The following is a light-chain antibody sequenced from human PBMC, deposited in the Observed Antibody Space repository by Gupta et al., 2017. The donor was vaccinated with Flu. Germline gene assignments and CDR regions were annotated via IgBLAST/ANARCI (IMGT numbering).Light chain of an antibody. Sequence: SLSNLAASVGDRVTNTCRDSQSISSWLEWYQQKPGKAPKLMIYKASRVERGVPSRFSGSGYATEFTLTISRLQPDDFANYYCQQDNSYSTFGQGTKMEIK. V-gene: IGKV1-5*03. CDR3: QQDNSYST. CDR2: KAS. CDR1: QSISSW. J-gene: IGKJ2*01.